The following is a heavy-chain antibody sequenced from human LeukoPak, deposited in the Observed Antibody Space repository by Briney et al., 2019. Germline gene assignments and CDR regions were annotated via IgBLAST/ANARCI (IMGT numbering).Heavy chain of an antibody. Sequence: GGSLRLSCAASGFTFSNAWMSWVRQAPGRGLEWVVRIKSKTDGGTTDYAARVKDRFIISRDDSKNTLYLQMNSLKTEDTAVYYCTSQPIFDYWGQGTLVTVSS. J-gene: IGHJ4*02. CDR1: GFTFSNAW. CDR3: TSQPIFDY. CDR2: IKSKTDGGTT. D-gene: IGHD3-9*01. V-gene: IGHV3-15*01.